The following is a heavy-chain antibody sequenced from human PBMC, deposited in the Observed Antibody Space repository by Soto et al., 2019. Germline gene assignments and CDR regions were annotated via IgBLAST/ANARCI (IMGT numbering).Heavy chain of an antibody. V-gene: IGHV3-53*01. CDR3: AAWHELKHAYDV. Sequence: DVQLVESGGGLIQPGESLRLSCAAFGLTISGKKYVAWVRQAPAKGLEWVSALYDVDGSFYADSVKGRFTTSSDSSMTALYLQMKDLRPDDAAVYYCAAWHELKHAYDVLGQGTPVTVAS. D-gene: IGHD1-1*01. CDR2: LYDVDGS. J-gene: IGHJ3*01. CDR1: GLTISGKKY.